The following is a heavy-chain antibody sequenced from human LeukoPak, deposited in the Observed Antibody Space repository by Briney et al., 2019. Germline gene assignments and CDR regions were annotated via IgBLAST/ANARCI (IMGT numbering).Heavy chain of an antibody. V-gene: IGHV3-21*01. D-gene: IGHD1-26*01. CDR1: GFTFSSYS. CDR2: ISSSSSYI. CDR3: ARDDVGAMYYFDY. J-gene: IGHJ4*02. Sequence: GGSLRLSCAASGFTFSSYSMNWVRQAPGKGLEWVSSISSSSSYIYYADSVKGRFTISRDNAKNSLYLQMNSLRAEDTAVYYCARDDVGAMYYFDYWGQGTLVTVSS.